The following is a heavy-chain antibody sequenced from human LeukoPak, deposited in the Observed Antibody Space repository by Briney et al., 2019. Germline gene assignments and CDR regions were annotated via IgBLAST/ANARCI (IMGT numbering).Heavy chain of an antibody. CDR1: GYTFTGYY. CDR3: ARSHAAYDFWSGYYTGYYYYGMDV. J-gene: IGHJ6*02. D-gene: IGHD3-3*01. V-gene: IGHV1-2*02. Sequence: ASVKVSCKASGYTFTGYYMHWVRQAPGQGLEWMGWINPNSGGTNYAQKFQGRVTMTRNTSISTAYMELSSLRSEDTAVYYCARSHAAYDFWSGYYTGYYYYGMDVWGQGTTVTVSS. CDR2: INPNSGGT.